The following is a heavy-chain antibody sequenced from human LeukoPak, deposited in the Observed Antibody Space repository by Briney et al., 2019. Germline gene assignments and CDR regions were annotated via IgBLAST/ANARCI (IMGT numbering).Heavy chain of an antibody. CDR1: GGSISSGYY. J-gene: IGHJ3*02. CDR3: ARGGGRDAFDI. CDR2: IYHSGST. Sequence: SETLSLTCTVSGGSISSGYYWGWIRQPPGKGLEWIGSIYHSGSTYYNPSLKSRVTISVDTSKNQFSLKLSSVTAADTAVYYCARGGGRDAFDIWGQGTMVTVSS. V-gene: IGHV4-38-2*02. D-gene: IGHD1-26*01.